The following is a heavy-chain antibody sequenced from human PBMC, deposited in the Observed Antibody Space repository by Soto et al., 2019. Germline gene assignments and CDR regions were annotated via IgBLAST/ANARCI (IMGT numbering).Heavy chain of an antibody. D-gene: IGHD3-22*01. Sequence: GGSLRLSCAASGFTFSSYAMHWVRQAPGKGPEWMALISYDGSTKYYADSVKGRFTISRDNSQNTLFLQMNSLRAEDTAVYYCARDLSSSAYYYGFDSWGQGTQVTVSS. V-gene: IGHV3-30-3*01. CDR1: GFTFSSYA. CDR2: ISYDGSTK. CDR3: ARDLSSSAYYYGFDS. J-gene: IGHJ4*02.